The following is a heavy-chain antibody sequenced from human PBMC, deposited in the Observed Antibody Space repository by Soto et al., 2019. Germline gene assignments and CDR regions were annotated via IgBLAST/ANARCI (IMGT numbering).Heavy chain of an antibody. CDR2: ISGSGSTT. Sequence: LRLSWVASGFTFRSFAMTWVRQAPGKGLEWLSAISGSGSTTYFADSVKGRFNSSRDNSKNTLFLQMSSLRAEDTAVYYCAKGLAAMAVAGAGPFDFWGQGTLVTVSS. CDR1: GFTFRSFA. CDR3: AKGLAAMAVAGAGPFDF. V-gene: IGHV3-23*01. J-gene: IGHJ4*02. D-gene: IGHD6-19*01.